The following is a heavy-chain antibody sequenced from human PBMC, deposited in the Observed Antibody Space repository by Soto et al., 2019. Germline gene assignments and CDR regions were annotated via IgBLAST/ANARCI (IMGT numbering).Heavy chain of an antibody. CDR2: ISAYNGNT. CDR3: ARVSLGQWLTPSYGMDV. J-gene: IGHJ6*02. V-gene: IGHV1-18*01. CDR1: GYTFTSYG. D-gene: IGHD6-19*01. Sequence: ASVKVSCKASGYTFTSYGISWVRQAPGQGLEWMGWISAYNGNTNYAQKLQGRVTMTTDTSTSTAYMELRSLRSDDTAVYYCARVSLGQWLTPSYGMDVWGQGTTVTVSS.